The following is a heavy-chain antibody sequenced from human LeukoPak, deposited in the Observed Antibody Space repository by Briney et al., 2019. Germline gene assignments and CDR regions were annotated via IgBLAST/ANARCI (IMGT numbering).Heavy chain of an antibody. CDR2: IKQDGSEK. CDR3: ARRRCSSTSCFEDY. Sequence: GGSLRLSCEASGFTFSSYLMSWVRQAPGKGLEWVANIKQDGSEKYYVDSVKGRFTISRDNAKNSLYLQMNSLRAEDTAVYYCARRRCSSTSCFEDYWGQGTLVTVSS. CDR1: GFTFSSYL. V-gene: IGHV3-7*01. J-gene: IGHJ4*02. D-gene: IGHD2-2*01.